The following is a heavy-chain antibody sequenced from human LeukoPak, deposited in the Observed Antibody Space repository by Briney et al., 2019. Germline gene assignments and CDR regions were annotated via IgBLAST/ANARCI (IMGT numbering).Heavy chain of an antibody. D-gene: IGHD6-13*01. CDR1: GGSISSYY. Sequence: SETLSLTCTVSGGSISSYYWSWIRQPPGKGLEWIGYIYTSGSTNYNPSLKSRVTISVDTSKNQFSLKLSSVTAADTAVYYCARGMAAAGPWTPWGQGTLVTVSS. CDR2: IYTSGST. J-gene: IGHJ5*02. V-gene: IGHV4-4*09. CDR3: ARGMAAAGPWTP.